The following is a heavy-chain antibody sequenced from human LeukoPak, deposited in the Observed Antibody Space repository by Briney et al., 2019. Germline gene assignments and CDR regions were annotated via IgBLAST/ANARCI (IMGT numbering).Heavy chain of an antibody. J-gene: IGHJ5*02. CDR2: IYHSGST. CDR3: ARAPYDWLLPNWFDP. V-gene: IGHV4-4*02. D-gene: IGHD3-9*01. Sequence: SSETLSLTCAVSGGSISSSNWWSWVRQPPGKGLEWIGEIYHSGSTNYNPSLKSRVTISVDTSKNQFSLKLSSVTAADTAVYYCARAPYDWLLPNWFDPWGQGTLVTVSS. CDR1: GGSISSSNW.